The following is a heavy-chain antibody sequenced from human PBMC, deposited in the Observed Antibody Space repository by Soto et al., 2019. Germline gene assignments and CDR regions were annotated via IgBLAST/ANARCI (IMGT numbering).Heavy chain of an antibody. Sequence: GASVKVSCKASGFTFTSPAVQWVRQARGQRLEWIGWIVVGSGNTNYAQKFQERVTTTRDMSTSTAYMELSSLRSEDTAVYYCAAAIYSGYYYILDYWGQGTLVTVSS. CDR2: IVVGSGNT. CDR1: GFTFTSPA. J-gene: IGHJ4*02. CDR3: AAAIYSGYYYILDY. V-gene: IGHV1-58*01. D-gene: IGHD3-22*01.